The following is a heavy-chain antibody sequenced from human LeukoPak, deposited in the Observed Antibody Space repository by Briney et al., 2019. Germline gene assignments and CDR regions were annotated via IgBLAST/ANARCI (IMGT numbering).Heavy chain of an antibody. CDR1: GFTFSSYN. CDR3: ARSELGYNYYYMDV. J-gene: IGHJ6*03. CDR2: ISSSSSYI. D-gene: IGHD3-10*01. V-gene: IGHV3-21*01. Sequence: GGSLRLSCAASGFTFSSYNMNWVRQAPGKGLEWVSSISSSSSYIYYADSVKGRFTIFRDNAKKSLYLQMNSLRVEDTAVYYCARSELGYNYYYMDVWGKGTTVTISS.